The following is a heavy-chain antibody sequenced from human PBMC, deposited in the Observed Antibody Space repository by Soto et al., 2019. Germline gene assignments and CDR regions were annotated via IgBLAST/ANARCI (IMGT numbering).Heavy chain of an antibody. D-gene: IGHD2-21*01. CDR3: ARGRIPYGLDV. J-gene: IGHJ6*02. CDR2: ISSDGNST. Sequence: VHLVESGEGLFQPGGSLRLSCVASGFTFSGYPMHWVRQAPGKGLEYVSAISSDGNSTFHADSVRGRFTTSRDNLKNTLYLQMGSLRVDDMAVYYCARGRIPYGLDVWGQGTAVTVS. V-gene: IGHV3-64*02. CDR1: GFTFSGYP.